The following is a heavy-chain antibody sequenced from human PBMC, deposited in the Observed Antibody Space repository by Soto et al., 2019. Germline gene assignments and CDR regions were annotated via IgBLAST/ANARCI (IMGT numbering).Heavy chain of an antibody. V-gene: IGHV4-59*11. CDR3: ATQNPGSYHFDY. D-gene: IGHD3-10*01. Sequence: SETLSLTCAVSGDSISPHYWSWVRQPPGKGLEFIGYIHYSGSAVYNPSLKSRVIISQDKSKNQFFLNLNSVTAADTAVYYCATQNPGSYHFDYWGQGQLVTVSS. J-gene: IGHJ4*02. CDR2: IHYSGSA. CDR1: GDSISPHY.